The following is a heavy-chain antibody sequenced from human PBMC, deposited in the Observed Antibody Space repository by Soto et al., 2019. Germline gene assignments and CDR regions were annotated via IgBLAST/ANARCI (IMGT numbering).Heavy chain of an antibody. CDR3: ARDLVYSSSSGIPDY. CDR2: ISYDGSNK. V-gene: IGHV3-30-3*01. D-gene: IGHD6-6*01. J-gene: IGHJ4*02. CDR1: GFTFSSYA. Sequence: GGSLRLSCAASGFTFSSYAMHWVRQAPGKGLEWVAVISYDGSNKYYADSVKGRFTISRDNSKNTLYLQMNSLRAEDTAVYYCARDLVYSSSSGIPDYWGQGTLVTVSS.